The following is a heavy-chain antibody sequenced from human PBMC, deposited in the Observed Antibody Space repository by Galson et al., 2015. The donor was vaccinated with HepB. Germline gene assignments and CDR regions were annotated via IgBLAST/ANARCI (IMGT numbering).Heavy chain of an antibody. CDR2: IDPSDAYT. CDR3: ARHYYGSGSYYGLFDY. V-gene: IGHV5-10-1*01. Sequence: QSGAEVKKPVESLRISCKGSGYSFTSYWISWVRQMPGKGLEWMGRIDPSDAYTNYSPSFQGPVTISADKSISTAYLQWSSLKASDTAMYYCARHYYGSGSYYGLFDYWGQGTLVTVSS. CDR1: GYSFTSYW. J-gene: IGHJ4*02. D-gene: IGHD3-10*01.